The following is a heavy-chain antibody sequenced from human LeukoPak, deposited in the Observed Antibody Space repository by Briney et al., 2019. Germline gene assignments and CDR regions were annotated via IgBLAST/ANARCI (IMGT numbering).Heavy chain of an antibody. D-gene: IGHD3-3*01. CDR3: ARHLYDFWSGYYQPRHFDY. CDR1: GGSISSSSNY. Sequence: SETLSLTCTVSGGSISSSSNYWGWIRQPPGTGLEWIGSIYYSASTYYNPSLKSRVTISVDTSKNQFSLKVTSVTAADTAVYYCARHLYDFWSGYYQPRHFDYWGQGTLVTVSS. CDR2: IYYSAST. V-gene: IGHV4-39*01. J-gene: IGHJ4*02.